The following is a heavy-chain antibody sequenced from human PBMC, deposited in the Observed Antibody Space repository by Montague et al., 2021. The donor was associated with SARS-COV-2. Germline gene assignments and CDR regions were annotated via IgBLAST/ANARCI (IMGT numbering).Heavy chain of an antibody. CDR1: GGSISSYY. Sequence: SETRSLTSTVSGGSISSYYWSWIRQPAGKGLEWIGRIYTSGSTNYNPSLKSRVTMSVDTSKNQFSLKLSSVTAADTAVYYCAREAWFGDKTSASEYYGMDVWGQGTTVTVSS. J-gene: IGHJ6*02. V-gene: IGHV4-4*07. D-gene: IGHD3-10*01. CDR3: AREAWFGDKTSASEYYGMDV. CDR2: IYTSGST.